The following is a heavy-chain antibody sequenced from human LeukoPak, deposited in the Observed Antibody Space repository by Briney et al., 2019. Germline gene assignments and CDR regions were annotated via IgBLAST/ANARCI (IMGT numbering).Heavy chain of an antibody. CDR2: INSDGSST. J-gene: IGHJ6*03. CDR3: AREGAYYDCSGYYYYYYYMDV. CDR1: GFTFSSDW. Sequence: PGGSLRLSCAASGFTFSSDWMHSFRQAPGKGLVWVSRINSDGSSTSYADSVKGRFTISRDNAKNTLYLQMNSPRAEDTAVYYCAREGAYYDCSGYYYYYYYMDVWGKGTTVTVSS. D-gene: IGHD3-22*01. V-gene: IGHV3-74*01.